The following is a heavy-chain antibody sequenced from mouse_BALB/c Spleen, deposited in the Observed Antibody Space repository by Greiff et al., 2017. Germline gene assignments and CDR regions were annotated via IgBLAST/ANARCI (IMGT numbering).Heavy chain of an antibody. D-gene: IGHD1-1*01. CDR1: GFTFSSYA. CDR2: ISSGGST. V-gene: IGHV5-6-5*01. CDR3: ARGGYYGSSSLHYYAMDY. J-gene: IGHJ4*01. Sequence: VKLVESGGGLVKPGGSLKLSCAASGFTFSSYAMSWVRQTPEKRLEWVASISSGGSTYYPDSVKGRFTISRDNARNILYLQMSSLRSEDTAMYYCARGGYYGSSSLHYYAMDYWGQGTSVTVSS.